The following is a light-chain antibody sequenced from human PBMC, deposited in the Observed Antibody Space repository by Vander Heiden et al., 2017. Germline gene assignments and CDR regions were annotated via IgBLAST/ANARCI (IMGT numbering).Light chain of an antibody. Sequence: QSALAQPPSVSGSPGQSVTISCTGISSDVAVYNRVPWYQQPPGTAPKVVIYDVSNRPSGVPHRFSGSKSGNTASLTISGLQAEDEADYYCSSYTSSSTLMVFGGGTKVTVL. V-gene: IGLV2-18*02. J-gene: IGLJ2*01. CDR2: DVS. CDR1: SSDVAVYNR. CDR3: SSYTSSSTLMV.